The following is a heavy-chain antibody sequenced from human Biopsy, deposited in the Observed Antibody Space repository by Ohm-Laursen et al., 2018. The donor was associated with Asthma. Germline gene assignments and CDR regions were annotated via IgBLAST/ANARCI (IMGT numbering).Heavy chain of an antibody. CDR3: ARGQKSAGDRWFDP. CDR2: INPNSGGT. V-gene: IGHV1-2*06. J-gene: IGHJ5*02. D-gene: IGHD6-13*01. CDR1: GYNFISFA. Sequence: ASVKVSCKTSGYNFISFAIHWVRQAPGERLEWMGRINPNSGGTNYAQKFQGRVTMTRDTSISTAYMEVSRLRSDDTAVYYCARGQKSAGDRWFDPWGQGTLVTVSS.